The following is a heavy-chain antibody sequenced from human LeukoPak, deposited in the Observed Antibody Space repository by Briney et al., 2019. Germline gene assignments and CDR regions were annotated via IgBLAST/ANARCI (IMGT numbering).Heavy chain of an antibody. V-gene: IGHV4-61*02. CDR1: GGSISTGGYS. CDR3: AKSFWISGWYVGFDS. CDR2: ISTRGST. D-gene: IGHD6-19*01. J-gene: IGHJ4*02. Sequence: SQTLSLTCSVSGGSISTGGYSWTWIRRSAEKGLEWIGRISTRGSTTYNPSLESRVSISLDTSKNQFSLKLNSVTAADTAVYYCAKSFWISGWYVGFDSWGQGTLVSVSS.